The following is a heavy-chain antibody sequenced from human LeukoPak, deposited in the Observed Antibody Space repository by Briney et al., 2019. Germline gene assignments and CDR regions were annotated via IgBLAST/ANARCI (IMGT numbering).Heavy chain of an antibody. CDR3: ARHKGYFDY. CDR2: IYYSGST. J-gene: IGHJ4*02. Sequence: SETLSPTCTVSGGSISSSSYYWGWIRQPPGKGLEWIGSIYYSGSTYYNPSLKSRVTISVDTSKNQFSLKLSSVTAADTAVYYCARHKGYFDYWGQGTLVTVSS. V-gene: IGHV4-39*01. CDR1: GGSISSSSYY.